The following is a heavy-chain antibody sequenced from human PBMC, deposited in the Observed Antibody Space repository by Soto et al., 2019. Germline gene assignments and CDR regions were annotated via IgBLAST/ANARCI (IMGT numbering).Heavy chain of an antibody. CDR2: ISGSGGST. CDR3: ARDKYSSGWYAWYFDL. J-gene: IGHJ2*01. CDR1: GFTFSSYA. D-gene: IGHD6-19*01. Sequence: GGSLRLSCAASGFTFSSYAMSWVRQAPGKGLEWVSAISGSGGSTYYADSVKGRFTISRDNSKNSLYLQMNSLRAEDTAVYYCARDKYSSGWYAWYFDLWGRGTLVTVSS. V-gene: IGHV3-23*01.